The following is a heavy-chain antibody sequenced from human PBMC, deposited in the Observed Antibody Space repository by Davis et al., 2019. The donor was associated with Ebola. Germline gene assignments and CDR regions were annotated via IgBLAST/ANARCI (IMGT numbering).Heavy chain of an antibody. V-gene: IGHV3-53*05. D-gene: IGHD5-18*01. J-gene: IGHJ4*02. CDR2: IYSGGNT. CDR1: GFTVSSNY. Sequence: GGSLRLSCAASGFTVSSNYMSWVRQAPGKGLEWVSIIYSGGNTYYADSVKGRFTVSRDNSKNTLFLQMDSLRPEDTAIYYCARDHGQGIRLLYYLDYWGQGSLVTVSS. CDR3: ARDHGQGIRLLYYLDY.